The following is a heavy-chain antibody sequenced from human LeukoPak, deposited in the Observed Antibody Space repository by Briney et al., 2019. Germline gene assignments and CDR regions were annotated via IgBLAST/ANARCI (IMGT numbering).Heavy chain of an antibody. Sequence: SETLSLTCTVSGGSISSYYWSWVRQPAGEGPEWVGRIYTSGSTHYNPSLKSRVTMSVDTSKNQFSLKLSSVTAADTAVYYCAREWGRITMVRGVRDYYYMDVWGKGTTVTVSS. J-gene: IGHJ6*03. V-gene: IGHV4-4*07. CDR1: GGSISSYY. CDR3: AREWGRITMVRGVRDYYYMDV. D-gene: IGHD3-10*01. CDR2: IYTSGST.